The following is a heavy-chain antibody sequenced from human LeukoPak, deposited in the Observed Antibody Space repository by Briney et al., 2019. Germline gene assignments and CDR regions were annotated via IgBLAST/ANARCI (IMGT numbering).Heavy chain of an antibody. D-gene: IGHD1-26*01. CDR1: GGSISSSNW. Sequence: SGTLSLTCAVSGGSISSSNWWSWVRQPPGKGLEWIGEIYHSGSTNYNPSLKSRVTISVDTSKNQFSLKLSSVTAADTAVYYCATDQVVGSTRYSWFDPWGQGTLVTVSS. J-gene: IGHJ5*02. V-gene: IGHV4-4*02. CDR3: ATDQVVGSTRYSWFDP. CDR2: IYHSGST.